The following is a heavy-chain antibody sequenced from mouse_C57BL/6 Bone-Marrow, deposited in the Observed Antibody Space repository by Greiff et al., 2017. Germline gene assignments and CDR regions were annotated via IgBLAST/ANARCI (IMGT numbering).Heavy chain of an antibody. J-gene: IGHJ3*01. Sequence: DVMLVESGEGLVKPGGSLKLSCAASGFTFSSYAMSWVRQTPEKRLEWVAYISSGGDYIYYADPVKGRFTISSDNARNTLYLQMSSLKSEDTAMYYCTRDDGNYEGVAYWGQGTLVTVSA. D-gene: IGHD2-3*01. CDR3: TRDDGNYEGVAY. V-gene: IGHV5-9-1*02. CDR2: ISSGGDYI. CDR1: GFTFSSYA.